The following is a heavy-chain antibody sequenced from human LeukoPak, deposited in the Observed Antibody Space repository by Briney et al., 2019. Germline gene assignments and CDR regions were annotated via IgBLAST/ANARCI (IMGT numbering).Heavy chain of an antibody. D-gene: IGHD6-19*01. Sequence: GGSLRLSCAASGFTFSSYWMHWVRQAPGKGLVWVSRIHSDGSSTSYADAVKGRFTISRDNAKNTLYLQMNSLRAEDTAVYYCARGRRSGWYLDYWGQGTLVTVSS. CDR1: GFTFSSYW. CDR2: IHSDGSST. CDR3: ARGRRSGWYLDY. V-gene: IGHV3-74*01. J-gene: IGHJ4*02.